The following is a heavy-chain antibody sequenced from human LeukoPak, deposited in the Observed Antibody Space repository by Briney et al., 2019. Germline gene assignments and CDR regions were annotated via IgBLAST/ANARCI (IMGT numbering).Heavy chain of an antibody. CDR3: ARDSGPTTKSSVWSIAQYYYMDV. CDR2: TYYRSKWYN. D-gene: IGHD6-6*01. Sequence: SQTLSLTCAISGDSVSSNSAAWNWIRQSPSRGLEWLGRTYYRSKWYNDYAVSVKSRITINPDTSTNQFSLQLNSVTPEDTAVYYCARDSGPTTKSSVWSIAQYYYMDVWGKGTTVTVSS. J-gene: IGHJ6*03. V-gene: IGHV6-1*01. CDR1: GDSVSSNSAA.